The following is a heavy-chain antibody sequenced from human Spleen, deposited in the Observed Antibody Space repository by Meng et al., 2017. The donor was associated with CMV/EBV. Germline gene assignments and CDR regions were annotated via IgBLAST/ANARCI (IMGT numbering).Heavy chain of an antibody. CDR2: ISGSGGST. D-gene: IGHD2-2*01. CDR3: AKTVPAAHAGDVFDI. V-gene: IGHV3-23*01. J-gene: IGHJ3*02. Sequence: GGSLRLSCATSGFTFTSYGVHWVRQAPGKGLEWVSIISGSGGSTYYADSVKGRFTISRDNSKNTLYLQVNSLRVEDTAVYYCAKTVPAAHAGDVFDIWGQGTMVTVSS. CDR1: GFTFTSYG.